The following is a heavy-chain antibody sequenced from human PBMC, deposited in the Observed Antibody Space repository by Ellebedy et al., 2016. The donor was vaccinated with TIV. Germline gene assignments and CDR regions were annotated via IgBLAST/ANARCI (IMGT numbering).Heavy chain of an antibody. CDR2: INQGGSER. Sequence: GGSLRLSCVGSGFSFSSYWMSWVRQAPGKGLEWVANINQGGSERHYVDSVKGRFTISRDNAKNSLYLEMNSLRAEDTAVYYCATDGSYGDYLSPAHAFVIWGQGTMVTVSS. CDR3: ATDGSYGDYLSPAHAFVI. V-gene: IGHV3-7*01. J-gene: IGHJ3*02. CDR1: GFSFSSYW. D-gene: IGHD4-17*01.